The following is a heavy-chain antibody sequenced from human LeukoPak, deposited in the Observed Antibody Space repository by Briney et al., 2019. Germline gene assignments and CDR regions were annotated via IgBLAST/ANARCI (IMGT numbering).Heavy chain of an antibody. V-gene: IGHV3-74*03. Sequence: GGSLRFSCVASGFTITNNWMYWVRQAPGRGLVWVSRIKNDESTAVYADSVKGRFTISRDNAKNTLYLQMNSLRVEDTAVYYCATVFKGSSLEDYWGQGTRVTVSS. CDR1: GFTITNNW. CDR3: ATVFKGSSLEDY. D-gene: IGHD1-26*01. CDR2: IKNDESTA. J-gene: IGHJ4*02.